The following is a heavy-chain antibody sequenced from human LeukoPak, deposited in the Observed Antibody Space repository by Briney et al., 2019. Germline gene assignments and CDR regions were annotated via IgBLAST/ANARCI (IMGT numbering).Heavy chain of an antibody. D-gene: IGHD6-19*01. CDR2: ISAYNGNT. V-gene: IGHV1-18*01. CDR1: GYTFTSYG. CDR3: ASSSSGWYWFDP. Sequence: ASVKVSCKASGYTFTSYGISWVRQAPGQGLEWMGWISAYNGNTNYAQKLQGRVTMTTDTSTSTAYMELRSLRSDDTAVYYRASSSSGWYWFDPWGQGTLVTVSS. J-gene: IGHJ5*02.